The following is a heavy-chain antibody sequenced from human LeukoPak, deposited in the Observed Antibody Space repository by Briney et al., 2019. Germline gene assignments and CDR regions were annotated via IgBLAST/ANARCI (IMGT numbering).Heavy chain of an antibody. CDR1: GFTFDNYA. D-gene: IGHD3-10*01. CDR3: AKCSAGYYNDAFDI. V-gene: IGHV3-23*01. Sequence: PGGSLRLSCAASGFTFDNYAMNWVRQAPGKGLEWVSYIRGGGGVTRYSDSVKDRFTISRDNSKNTLYLQMNSLRAEDTAIYYCAKCSAGYYNDAFDIWGRGIMVTVSS. CDR2: IRGGGGVT. J-gene: IGHJ3*02.